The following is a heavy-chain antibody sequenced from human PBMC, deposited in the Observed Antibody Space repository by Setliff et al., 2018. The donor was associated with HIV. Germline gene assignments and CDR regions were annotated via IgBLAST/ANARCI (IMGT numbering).Heavy chain of an antibody. Sequence: ASVKVSCKASGYTFSTYSIHWVRQAPGQRLEWMGWINPGSGNTQYSQKLQGRSTITRDSSASTVYLELSSLRFEDTAVYYCARVYCSGGACYSLNSWGQGALVTVSS. J-gene: IGHJ4*02. V-gene: IGHV1-3*01. D-gene: IGHD2-15*01. CDR1: GYTFSTYS. CDR3: ARVYCSGGACYSLNS. CDR2: INPGSGNT.